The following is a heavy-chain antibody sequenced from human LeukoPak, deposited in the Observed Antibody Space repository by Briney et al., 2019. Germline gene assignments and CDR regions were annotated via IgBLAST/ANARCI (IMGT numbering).Heavy chain of an antibody. J-gene: IGHJ4*02. D-gene: IGHD3-22*01. Sequence: GGSLRLSCAASGFTFSSDAMSWVRQAPGKGLEWVSAISGSGGSTYYADSVKGRFTISSDNSKNTLYLQMNSLRAEDTAVYYCAKDPTNTMIVVVFFDYWGQGTLVTVSS. CDR1: GFTFSSDA. CDR3: AKDPTNTMIVVVFFDY. CDR2: ISGSGGST. V-gene: IGHV3-23*01.